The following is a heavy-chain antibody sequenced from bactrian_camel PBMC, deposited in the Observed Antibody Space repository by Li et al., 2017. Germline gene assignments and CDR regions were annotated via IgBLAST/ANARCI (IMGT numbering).Heavy chain of an antibody. CDR2: MDGYGQT. J-gene: IGHJ4*01. V-gene: IGHV3S53*01. CDR1: GYTSNMYC. Sequence: QVQLVESGGGSVQAGGSLSLSCAASGYTSNMYCMGWFRQAPGKERERVATMDGYGQTVYTAPSVKGRFTIPRDNAKSTVDLQMNNLKPEDTARYYCAKGAFGHADGTGHATRGQGTQVTVS. D-gene: IGHD5*01.